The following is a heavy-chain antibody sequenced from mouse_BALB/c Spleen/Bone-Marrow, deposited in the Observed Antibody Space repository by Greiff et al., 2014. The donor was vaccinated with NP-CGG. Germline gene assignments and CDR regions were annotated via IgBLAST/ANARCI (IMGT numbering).Heavy chain of an antibody. CDR2: INPSTGNT. CDR1: GYTFTTYW. J-gene: IGHJ1*01. Sequence: VQLQESGAELAKPGASVKMSCKASGYTFTTYWIHWVKQRPGQGLEWIGYINPSTGNTEYNQKFRDRATLTADKSSSTPYMQXXSLTSEDSAVYYCARGLRDWYFDVWGAGTTVTVSS. D-gene: IGHD2-4*01. CDR3: ARGLRDWYFDV. V-gene: IGHV1-7*01.